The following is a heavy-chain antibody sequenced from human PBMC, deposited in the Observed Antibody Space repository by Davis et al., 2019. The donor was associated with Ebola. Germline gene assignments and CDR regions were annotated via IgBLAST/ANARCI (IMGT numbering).Heavy chain of an antibody. Sequence: MPSETLSLTCTVSGGSISSSSYYWGWIRQPPGKGLEWIGEINHSGSTNYNPSLKSRVTISVDTSKNQFSLKLSSVTAADTAVYYCAHVGDYYGMDVWGQGTTVTVSS. J-gene: IGHJ6*02. D-gene: IGHD1-26*01. CDR2: INHSGST. V-gene: IGHV4-39*07. CDR3: AHVGDYYGMDV. CDR1: GGSISSSSYY.